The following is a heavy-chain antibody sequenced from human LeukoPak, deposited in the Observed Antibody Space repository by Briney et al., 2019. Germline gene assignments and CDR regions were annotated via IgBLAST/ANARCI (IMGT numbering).Heavy chain of an antibody. CDR3: ARSSHYDDAFDI. Sequence: ASVKVSCKASGYTFTGYYMHWVRQAPGQGLEWMGWINPNSGGTNYAQKFQGRVTMTRDTSISTAYMELSRLRSDDTAVYYCARSSHYDDAFDIWGRGTMVTFSS. CDR1: GYTFTGYY. V-gene: IGHV1-2*02. J-gene: IGHJ3*02. D-gene: IGHD3-3*01. CDR2: INPNSGGT.